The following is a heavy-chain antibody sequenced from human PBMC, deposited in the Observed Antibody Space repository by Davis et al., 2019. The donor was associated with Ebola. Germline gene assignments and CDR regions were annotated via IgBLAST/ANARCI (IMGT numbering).Heavy chain of an antibody. J-gene: IGHJ4*02. V-gene: IGHV4-39*01. D-gene: IGHD1-26*01. CDR3: ARRRLSFEAIDY. CDR2: IYYRGTT. Sequence: MPSETLSLTCTVSGGSISSNNYYWGWIRQPPGKGLEWIGSIYYRGTTYYTPSLKSRVTISVDTSKNQFSLKLSFVSAADTAVYYCARRRLSFEAIDYWGQGTLVTVSS. CDR1: GGSISSNNYY.